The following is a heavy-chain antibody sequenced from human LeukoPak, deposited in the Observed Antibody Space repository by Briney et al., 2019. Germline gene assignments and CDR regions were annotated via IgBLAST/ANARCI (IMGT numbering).Heavy chain of an antibody. Sequence: PGRSLRLSCAASGFTFSSYAMHWVCQAPGKGLEWVAVISYDGSNKYYADSVKGRFTISRDNSKNTLYLQMNSLRAEDTAVYYCARVFPYYYDSSGYYHEFDYWGQGTLVTVSS. CDR1: GFTFSSYA. J-gene: IGHJ4*02. CDR2: ISYDGSNK. V-gene: IGHV3-30*04. CDR3: ARVFPYYYDSSGYYHEFDY. D-gene: IGHD3-22*01.